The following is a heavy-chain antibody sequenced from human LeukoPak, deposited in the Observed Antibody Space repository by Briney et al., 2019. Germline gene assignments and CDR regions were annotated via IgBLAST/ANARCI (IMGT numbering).Heavy chain of an antibody. V-gene: IGHV3-23*01. CDR1: GFTFSSYA. J-gene: IGHJ4*02. D-gene: IGHD5-12*01. CDR2: ISGSGGST. Sequence: GGSLRLSCAASGFTFSSYAMSWVRQAPGKGLEWVSAISGSGGSTYYADSVKGRLTISRDNSKNTLYLQMNSLRAEDTAVYYCTKKRGYSGYDQDVYCDYWGQGTLVTVSS. CDR3: TKKRGYSGYDQDVYCDY.